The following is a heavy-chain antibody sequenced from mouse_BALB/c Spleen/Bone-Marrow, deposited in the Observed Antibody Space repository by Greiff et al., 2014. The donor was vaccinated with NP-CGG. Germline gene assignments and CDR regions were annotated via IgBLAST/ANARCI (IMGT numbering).Heavy chain of an antibody. CDR2: INPSSGYT. CDR1: GYTFTSYT. CDR3: ARDGYGAMDY. J-gene: IGHJ4*01. Sequence: VQLQESAAELARPGASVKMSCKASGYTFTSYTMHWVKQRPGQGLEWIGHINPSSGYTEYNQKFKDKTTLTADKSSSTAYMQLSSLTSEDSAVYYCARDGYGAMDYWGQGTSVTVSS. V-gene: IGHV1-4*02. D-gene: IGHD2-2*01.